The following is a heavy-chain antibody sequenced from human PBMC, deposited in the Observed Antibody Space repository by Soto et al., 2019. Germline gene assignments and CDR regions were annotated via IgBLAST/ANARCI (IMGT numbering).Heavy chain of an antibody. D-gene: IGHD2-15*01. CDR3: ARDVAGPGYYHGMDV. Sequence: GGSLRLSCAASGFTVSSNYMTWVRQAPGKGLEWVSVLYSGGSTYYADSVKGRFIISRDNSKNTLYLQMNSLRAEDTAVYYCARDVAGPGYYHGMDVWGQGTTVTVSS. V-gene: IGHV3-53*01. CDR1: GFTVSSNY. J-gene: IGHJ6*02. CDR2: LYSGGST.